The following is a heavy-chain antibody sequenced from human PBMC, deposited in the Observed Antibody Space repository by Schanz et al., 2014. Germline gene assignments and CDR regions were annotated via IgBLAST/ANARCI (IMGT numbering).Heavy chain of an antibody. CDR3: AKGSRSGSKDMDV. CDR2: INWSDGGST. D-gene: IGHD3-10*01. J-gene: IGHJ6*03. CDR1: GFSVGNKY. V-gene: IGHV3-20*04. Sequence: EVQLVESGGGLVQPGGSLRLSCAASGFSVGNKYMNWVRQAPGKGLEWVSRINWSDGGSTGYADSVRGRFTSSRDNAKNARYRQINSLRPEDTSLYYCAKGSRSGSKDMDVWGKGTTVTVSS.